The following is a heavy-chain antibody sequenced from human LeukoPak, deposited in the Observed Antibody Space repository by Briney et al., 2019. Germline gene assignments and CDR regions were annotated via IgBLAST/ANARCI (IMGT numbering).Heavy chain of an antibody. CDR3: ASSGDPDLFDY. D-gene: IGHD2-21*02. V-gene: IGHV4-59*01. J-gene: IGHJ4*02. CDR2: IYYSGST. CDR1: GGSISSYY. Sequence: SETLSLTCTVSGGSISSYYWSWIRQPPGKGLEWIGYIYYSGSTNDNPSLKSRVTISVDTSKNQFSLKLSSVTAADTAVYYCASSGDPDLFDYWGQGTLVTVSS.